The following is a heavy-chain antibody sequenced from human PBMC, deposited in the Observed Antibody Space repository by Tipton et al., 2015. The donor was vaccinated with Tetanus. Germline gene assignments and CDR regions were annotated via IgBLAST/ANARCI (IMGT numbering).Heavy chain of an antibody. Sequence: TLSLTCTVSGGSMSNNYWSWVRQAPGKGLEWIGEIYYSGTTNYDPSLKSRVTISTDKSKNQVSLRLNSVTAADTAVYFCARTPDYYYGMDVWGQGTTVTVSS. V-gene: IGHV4-4*01. CDR1: GGSMSNNY. J-gene: IGHJ6*02. CDR2: IYYSGTT. CDR3: ARTPDYYYGMDV.